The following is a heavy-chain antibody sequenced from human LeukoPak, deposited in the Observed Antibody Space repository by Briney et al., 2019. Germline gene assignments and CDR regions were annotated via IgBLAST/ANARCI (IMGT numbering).Heavy chain of an antibody. J-gene: IGHJ3*02. CDR3: ARDPFVGYCSSTSCYTQAYAFDI. V-gene: IGHV1-2*02. D-gene: IGHD2-2*02. Sequence: GASVKVSCKASGYTFTGYYMHWVRQAPGQGLEWMGWINPNSGGTNYAQKFQGRVTMTRNTSISTAYMELSRLRSDDTAVYYCARDPFVGYCSSTSCYTQAYAFDIWGQGTMVTVSS. CDR2: INPNSGGT. CDR1: GYTFTGYY.